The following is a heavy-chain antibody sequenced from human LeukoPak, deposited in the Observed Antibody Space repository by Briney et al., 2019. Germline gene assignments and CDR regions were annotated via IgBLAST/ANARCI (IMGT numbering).Heavy chain of an antibody. CDR1: GFTFSSYG. CDR2: IWYDGSNK. CDR3: AKGTGHYYYYMDV. D-gene: IGHD3/OR15-3a*01. Sequence: GGSLRLSCAASGFTFSSYGMNWVRQAPGKGLEWMAVIWYDGSNKYYADSVKGRFTISRDNSKNTLYLQMNSLRAEDTAVYHCAKGTGHYYYYMDVWGKGATVTVSS. V-gene: IGHV3-33*06. J-gene: IGHJ6*03.